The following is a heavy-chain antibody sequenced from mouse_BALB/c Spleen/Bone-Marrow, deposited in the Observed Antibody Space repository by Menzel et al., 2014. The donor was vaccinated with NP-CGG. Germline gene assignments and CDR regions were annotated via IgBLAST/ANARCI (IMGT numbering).Heavy chain of an antibody. D-gene: IGHD2-10*01. CDR1: GFNIKDTY. J-gene: IGHJ4*01. CDR3: ARAYYGNYPYVMDY. CDR2: IDPANGFA. V-gene: IGHV14-3*02. Sequence: VQLQQSGAELVKPGASVKLSCTASGFNIKDTYIHWVNRRPEQGVEWIGRIDPANGFAKYDPKFQGKATITADTSSNTAYLHLSSLTSEDTAVYYCARAYYGNYPYVMDYWGQGTSVTVSS.